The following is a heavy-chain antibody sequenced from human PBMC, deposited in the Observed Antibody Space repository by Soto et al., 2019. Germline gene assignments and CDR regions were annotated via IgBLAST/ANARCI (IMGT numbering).Heavy chain of an antibody. J-gene: IGHJ4*02. CDR3: ARDRGSGWYVY. CDR1: GVDLSSHW. CDR2: INSDGSIT. Sequence: PGGSLSRSCPASGVDLSSHWMHGVRPAPGKGLVWVSRINSDGSITSYADSVKGRFTISRDNAKNTLYLQMNSLRAEDTAVYYCARDRGSGWYVYWGQGTLVTGSS. D-gene: IGHD6-19*01. V-gene: IGHV3-74*01.